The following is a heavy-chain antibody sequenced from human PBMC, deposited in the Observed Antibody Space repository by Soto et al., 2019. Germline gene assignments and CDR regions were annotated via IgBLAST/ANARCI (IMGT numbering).Heavy chain of an antibody. D-gene: IGHD2-2*01. CDR1: GFTFSSYG. CDR3: AKGKHCSTTSCYFYYYGVDV. Sequence: QVQLVESGGGVVQPGRSLRLSCAASGFTFSSYGMHWVRQAPGKGLEWVAVISYDGSNKYYADYVKGRLTISRDNSKNTLYLQINSLRAEDTAVYYCAKGKHCSTTSCYFYYYGVDVWGQGTTVAVSS. J-gene: IGHJ6*02. CDR2: ISYDGSNK. V-gene: IGHV3-30*18.